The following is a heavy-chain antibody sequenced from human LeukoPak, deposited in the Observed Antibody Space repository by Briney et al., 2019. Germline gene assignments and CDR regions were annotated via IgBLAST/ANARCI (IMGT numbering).Heavy chain of an antibody. CDR3: AVDKQRTLTFDY. CDR2: ISPNSGGT. Sequence: ASVKVSCKASGYTFTGYYMHWVRQAPGQGLEWMGWISPNSGGTNYAQKFQGRVTMTRDTSISTAYMELSRLRSDDTAVYYCAVDKQRTLTFDYWGQGTLVTVSS. CDR1: GYTFTGYY. J-gene: IGHJ4*02. V-gene: IGHV1-2*02. D-gene: IGHD4-17*01.